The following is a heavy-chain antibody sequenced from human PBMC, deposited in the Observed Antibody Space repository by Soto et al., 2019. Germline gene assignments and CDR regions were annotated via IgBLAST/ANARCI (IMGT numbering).Heavy chain of an antibody. Sequence: EVQLVESGGGLVQPGGSLRLSCAASGFTFSSYWMHWVRQAPGKGLVWVSRINSDGSSTSYADSVKGRFTIARDNGKNTLYLQMNSLRAEDTAVYYFVRDSARYYYYMDVLGKGTTVTVSS. CDR2: INSDGSST. V-gene: IGHV3-74*01. CDR1: GFTFSSYW. D-gene: IGHD3-10*01. CDR3: VRDSARYYYYMDV. J-gene: IGHJ6*03.